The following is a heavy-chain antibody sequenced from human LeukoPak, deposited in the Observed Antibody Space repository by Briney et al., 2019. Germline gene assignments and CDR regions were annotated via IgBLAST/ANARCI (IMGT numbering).Heavy chain of an antibody. CDR2: ISAYNGNT. CDR3: ARGIYDILTGYNRSPGY. D-gene: IGHD3-9*01. CDR1: GYTFTSYG. Sequence: GAAVKDICKASGYTFTSYGISWVRQPPGQGLEWMGWISAYNGNTNYAQKLQGRVTMTTDTYTSTAYMELRSLRSDDTAVYYCARGIYDILTGYNRSPGYWGQATLV. V-gene: IGHV1-18*01. J-gene: IGHJ4*02.